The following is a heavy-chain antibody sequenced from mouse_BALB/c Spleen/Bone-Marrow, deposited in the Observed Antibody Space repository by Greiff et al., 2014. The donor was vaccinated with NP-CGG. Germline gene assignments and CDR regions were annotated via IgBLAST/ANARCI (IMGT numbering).Heavy chain of an antibody. CDR1: GYTFTSYY. CDR3: ARRDEGDY. CDR2: IFPGDGST. V-gene: IGHV1S56*01. D-gene: IGHD3-3*01. J-gene: IGHJ2*01. Sequence: QLQQSGPELVKPGASVKMSCKASGYTFTSYYILWVKQRPGQGLEWIGWIFPGDGSTKYNEKFKDRTTLTADKSSTTAYILLSSLTSEDSAIYFCARRDEGDYWGQGTTLTVSS.